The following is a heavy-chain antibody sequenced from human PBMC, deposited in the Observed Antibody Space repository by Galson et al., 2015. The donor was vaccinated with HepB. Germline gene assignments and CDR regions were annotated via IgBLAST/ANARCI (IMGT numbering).Heavy chain of an antibody. CDR3: ARAKRTGWYMGQVVDYCFDR. CDR2: SIPIFGTP. CDR1: GGTPVISA. D-gene: IGHD6-19*01. V-gene: IGHV1-69*13. Sequence: SVKVSCKASGGTPVISAISWVRQAPGQGLEWMGGSIPIFGTPNTTQKFQGRITMTADESTSTAYMELSSLTSEDTAVYYCARAKRTGWYMGQVVDYCFDRWGQGTLVTVSS. J-gene: IGHJ5*02.